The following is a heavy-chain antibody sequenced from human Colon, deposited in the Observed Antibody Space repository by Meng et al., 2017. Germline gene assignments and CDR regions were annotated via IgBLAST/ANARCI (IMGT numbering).Heavy chain of an antibody. V-gene: IGHV1-18*01. D-gene: IGHD4-17*01. CDR2: ISTYDDNT. Sequence: VQLVQSGAEVKKPGASAKICCKASGYTFTTYGISWMRQAPGQGLEWMGWISTYDDNTNYVEKFRGRVTMTTDTSTNTAYMELRSLRSDDTAVYYCARDNPGDYVWDYWGQGTLVTVSS. CDR3: ARDNPGDYVWDY. CDR1: GYTFTTYG. J-gene: IGHJ4*02.